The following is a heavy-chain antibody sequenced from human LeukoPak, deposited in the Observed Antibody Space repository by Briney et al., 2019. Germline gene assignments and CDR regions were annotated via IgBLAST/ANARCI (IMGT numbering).Heavy chain of an antibody. CDR2: ISYDGSNK. CDR3: ARQAVAIDN. Sequence: PGGSLRLSCAASGFTFSSYAMHWVRQAPGKGLEWVAVISYDGSNKYYADSVKGRFTISRDNSKNTLYLQMNSLRAEDTAVYYCARQAVAIDNWGQGTLVTVSS. D-gene: IGHD6-19*01. CDR1: GFTFSSYA. J-gene: IGHJ4*02. V-gene: IGHV3-30-3*01.